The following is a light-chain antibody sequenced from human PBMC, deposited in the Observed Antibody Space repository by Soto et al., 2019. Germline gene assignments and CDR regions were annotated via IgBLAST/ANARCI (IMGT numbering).Light chain of an antibody. Sequence: EIVLTQSPGTLSLSPGERATLSCRSSQSVSSSYLAWYQQKPCQAPRLLIYGASSRATGIPDRFSGSGSGTDFTLTISRLEPEDFAVYYCQQYGSSPPYTFGQGTQLEMK. V-gene: IGKV3-20*01. J-gene: IGKJ2*01. CDR3: QQYGSSPPYT. CDR1: QSVSSSY. CDR2: GAS.